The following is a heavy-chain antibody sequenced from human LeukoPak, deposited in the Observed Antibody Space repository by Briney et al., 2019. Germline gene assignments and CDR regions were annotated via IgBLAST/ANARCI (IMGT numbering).Heavy chain of an antibody. CDR3: ARGRVYSSGWYRREDAFDI. V-gene: IGHV3-48*01. Sequence: QPGGSLRLSCAASGFTFSSYSMNWVRQAPGKGLEWVSYISSSSSTIYYADSVKGRFTISRDNAKNSLYLQMNSLRAEDTAVYYCARGRVYSSGWYRREDAFDIWGQGTMVTVSS. CDR2: ISSSSSTI. CDR1: GFTFSSYS. D-gene: IGHD6-19*01. J-gene: IGHJ3*02.